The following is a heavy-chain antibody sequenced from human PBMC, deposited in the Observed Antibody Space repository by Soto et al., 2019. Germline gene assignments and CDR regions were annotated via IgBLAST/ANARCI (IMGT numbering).Heavy chain of an antibody. D-gene: IGHD6-19*01. CDR3: ARARPSSGSQDY. CDR2: ISSSSSYI. J-gene: IGHJ4*02. Sequence: EVQLVESGGGLVKPGGSLRLSCAASGFTFSSYSMNWVRQAPGKGLEWVSSISSSSSYIYYADSVKGRFTISRDNAKNSLYLQMNSLRAEDTAVYYCARARPSSGSQDYWGQGTLVTVSS. CDR1: GFTFSSYS. V-gene: IGHV3-21*01.